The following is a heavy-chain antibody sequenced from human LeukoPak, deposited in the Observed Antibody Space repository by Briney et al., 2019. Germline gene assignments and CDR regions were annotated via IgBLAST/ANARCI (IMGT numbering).Heavy chain of an antibody. D-gene: IGHD3-22*01. J-gene: IGHJ4*02. V-gene: IGHV3-48*01. CDR2: ISSSISVI. CDR1: GFTFSSYS. Sequence: GGSLRLSCAASGFTFSSYSMNWVRQAPGKGLEWVSYISSSISVIYYADSVKGRFTISRDNAKTSLYLQMNSLRAEDTAVYYCARAYYYDSSGYPPGGYWGQGTLVTVSS. CDR3: ARAYYYDSSGYPPGGY.